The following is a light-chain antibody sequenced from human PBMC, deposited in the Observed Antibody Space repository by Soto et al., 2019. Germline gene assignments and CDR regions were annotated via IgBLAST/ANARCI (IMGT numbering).Light chain of an antibody. CDR1: QGISDY. Sequence: DIQLTQSPSFLSASVGDRVTISCRASQGISDYLAWYQQKPGKAPKLLIYGASTLQSGVPSRFSGSASGTEFTLTISSLQPEDFAISFCQQFNAYPLTFGGGTKLEIK. J-gene: IGKJ4*01. CDR3: QQFNAYPLT. V-gene: IGKV1-9*01. CDR2: GAS.